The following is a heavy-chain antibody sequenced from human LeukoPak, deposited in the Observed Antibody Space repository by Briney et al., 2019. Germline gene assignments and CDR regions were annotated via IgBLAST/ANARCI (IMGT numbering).Heavy chain of an antibody. CDR2: ISSSSSYI. Sequence: PGGSLRLSCAASGFTFSSYSMNWVRQAPGKGLEWVSSISSSSSYIYYADSVKGRFTISRDNAKNSLYLQMNSLRAEDTAVYYCARVHVPWGYYDSSGYYYPHLDYWGQGTLVTVSS. J-gene: IGHJ4*02. CDR3: ARVHVPWGYYDSSGYYYPHLDY. D-gene: IGHD3-22*01. V-gene: IGHV3-21*01. CDR1: GFTFSSYS.